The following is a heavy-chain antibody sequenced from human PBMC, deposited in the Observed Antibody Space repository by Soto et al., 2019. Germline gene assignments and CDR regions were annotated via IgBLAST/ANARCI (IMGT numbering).Heavy chain of an antibody. CDR3: ARGLNGYLHYFDY. V-gene: IGHV1-3*01. CDR2: INAGNGNT. CDR1: RYTFTSYA. D-gene: IGHD5-18*01. J-gene: IGHJ4*02. Sequence: QVQLVQSGAEVKKPGASVKVSCKASRYTFTSYAMHWVRQAPGQRLEWMGWINAGNGNTKYSQKFQGRVTITRDTSASTVYMELSSLRSEDTAVYYCARGLNGYLHYFDYWGQGTLVTVSS.